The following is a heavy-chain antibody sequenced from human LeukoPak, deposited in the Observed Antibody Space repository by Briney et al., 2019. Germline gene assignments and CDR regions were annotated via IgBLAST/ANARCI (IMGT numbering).Heavy chain of an antibody. D-gene: IGHD5-12*01. Sequence: GGSLRLSCAASGFTFSSYSMNWVRQAPGKGLEWVSYISSSSSTIYYADSVKGRFTISRDNAKNSLYLHMNSLRDEDTAVYYCARDGVATLTRRWSYFVYWGQGTLVTVSS. CDR2: ISSSSSTI. J-gene: IGHJ4*02. CDR1: GFTFSSYS. CDR3: ARDGVATLTRRWSYFVY. V-gene: IGHV3-48*02.